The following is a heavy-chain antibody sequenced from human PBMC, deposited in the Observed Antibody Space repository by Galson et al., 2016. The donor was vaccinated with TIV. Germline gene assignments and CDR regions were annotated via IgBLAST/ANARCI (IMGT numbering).Heavy chain of an antibody. J-gene: IGHJ6*03. CDR1: GFTFDDYA. CDR3: TKGTGISRYGGWGYHMDV. D-gene: IGHD2-21*01. CDR2: IGWNSGST. Sequence: SLRLSCAASGFTFDDYAMHWVRLIPGKGLEWVSGIGWNSGSTGYADSVKGRFTISRDNAKNSLYLQMNSLRVEDTAFYYCTKGTGISRYGGWGYHMDVWGKWTTVTVSS. V-gene: IGHV3-9*01.